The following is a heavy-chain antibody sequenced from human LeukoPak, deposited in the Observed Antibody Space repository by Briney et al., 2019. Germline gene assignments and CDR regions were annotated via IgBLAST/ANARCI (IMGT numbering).Heavy chain of an antibody. CDR3: ARAADSSGYNAFDI. CDR1: GFTLSDYY. CDR2: ISSSGSTI. V-gene: IGHV3-11*04. J-gene: IGHJ3*02. D-gene: IGHD3-22*01. Sequence: GRSLRLSCAASGFTLSDYYMSWIRQAPGKGLEWVSYISSSGSTIYYADSVKGRFTISRDNAKNSLYLQMNSLRAEDTAVYYCARAADSSGYNAFDIWGQGTMVTVSS.